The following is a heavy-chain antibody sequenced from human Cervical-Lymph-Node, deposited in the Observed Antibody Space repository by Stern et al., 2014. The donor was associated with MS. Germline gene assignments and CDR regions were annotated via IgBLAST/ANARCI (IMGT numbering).Heavy chain of an antibody. CDR1: GFTFTSSA. V-gene: IGHV1-58*01. D-gene: IGHD3-22*01. CDR3: AARANYYDSPGDWFDP. CDR2: VVVGSGNT. J-gene: IGHJ5*02. Sequence: QLVQSGPEVKKPGTSVKVSCKASGFTFTSSAVQWVRQARGQRLGWIGRVVVGSGNTSYAQKFQERVTITRDMSTSTAYMELSSLRSEDTAVYYCAARANYYDSPGDWFDPWGQGTLVTVSS.